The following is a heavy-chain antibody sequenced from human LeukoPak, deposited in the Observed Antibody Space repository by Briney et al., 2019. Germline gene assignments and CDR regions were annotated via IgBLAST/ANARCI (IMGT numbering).Heavy chain of an antibody. J-gene: IGHJ4*02. CDR1: RFSFRSYD. V-gene: IGHV3-30*18. D-gene: IGHD6-13*01. Sequence: GGSLRLSCAASRFSFRSYDMHWVRQAPGKGLEWLAVSSYDESNTYYTDSVKGRFTISRDNSKNTLYLQMNSLRPEDAAVYYCAKDGQLGGSSWFTLYFDYWGQGTLVTVSS. CDR2: SSYDESNT. CDR3: AKDGQLGGSSWFTLYFDY.